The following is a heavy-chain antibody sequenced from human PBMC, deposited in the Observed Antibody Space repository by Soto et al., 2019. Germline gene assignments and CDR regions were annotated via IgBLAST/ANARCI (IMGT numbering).Heavy chain of an antibody. CDR2: ISYNGRNK. CDR1: GFTFSFYA. J-gene: IGHJ4*02. V-gene: IGHV3-30*04. Sequence: GGSLRLSCAASGFTFSFYAVHWVRQAPGKGLEWVAVISYNGRNKHYVDSVKGRFTISRDNSQDTLYLQMDSLRPDDTAVYYCARQAKIGDRSQFYFDSWGQGTLVTVSS. CDR3: ARQAKIGDRSQFYFDS. D-gene: IGHD3-16*01.